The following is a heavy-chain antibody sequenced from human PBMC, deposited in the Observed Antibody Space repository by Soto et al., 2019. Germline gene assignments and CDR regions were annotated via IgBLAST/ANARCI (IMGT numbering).Heavy chain of an antibody. CDR3: AHEAGHERGFDP. CDR1: GYSFTSYG. D-gene: IGHD6-13*01. Sequence: ASVKVSCKASGYSFTSYGIAWVRQVPGQGPEWMGWISPYNGRTNYAQKVQGRVTITADESTSTFYMELSSLRFEDTAVYYCAHEAGHERGFDPWGQGTLVTVSS. J-gene: IGHJ5*02. CDR2: ISPYNGRT. V-gene: IGHV1-18*01.